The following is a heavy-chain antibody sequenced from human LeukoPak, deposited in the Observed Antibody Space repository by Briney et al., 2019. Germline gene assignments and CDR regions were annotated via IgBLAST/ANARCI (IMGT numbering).Heavy chain of an antibody. J-gene: IGHJ5*02. CDR1: GGSISSSSYY. CDR2: IYYSGST. V-gene: IGHV4-39*01. Sequence: SETLSLTYTVSGGSISSSSYYWGWIRQPPGKGLEWIGSIYYSGSTYYNPSLKSRVTISVDTSKNQFSLKLSSVTAADTAVYYCAGHLGYSSSWYPPRPYNWFDPWGQGTLVTVSS. D-gene: IGHD6-13*01. CDR3: AGHLGYSSSWYPPRPYNWFDP.